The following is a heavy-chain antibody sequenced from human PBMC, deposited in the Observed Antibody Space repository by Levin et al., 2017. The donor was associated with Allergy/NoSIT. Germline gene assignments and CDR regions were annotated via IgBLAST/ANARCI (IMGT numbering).Heavy chain of an antibody. V-gene: IGHV3-74*01. Sequence: GGSLRLSCAASGFTFSNYWMHWVRQAPGKGLVWVSHINSDGSNTNYADSVKGRFTISRDNAKNTLYLQMISLRAEDTAVYYCARGGCSSTSCLDSWGQGTLVTVSP. CDR3: ARGGCSSTSCLDS. D-gene: IGHD2-2*01. CDR1: GFTFSNYW. CDR2: INSDGSNT. J-gene: IGHJ5*01.